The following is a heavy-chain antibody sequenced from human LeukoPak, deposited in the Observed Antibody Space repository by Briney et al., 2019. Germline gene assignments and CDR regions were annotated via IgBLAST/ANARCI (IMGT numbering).Heavy chain of an antibody. D-gene: IGHD6-6*01. CDR2: IIPILGIA. J-gene: IGHJ4*02. Sequence: SVKVSCKASGGTFSSYTISWVRQAPGQGLEWMGRIIPILGIANYAQKFQGRVTITADKSTSTAYMELSSLRSEDTAVYYCACQYSSSSEYFYYWGQGTLVTVSS. V-gene: IGHV1-69*02. CDR3: ACQYSSSSEYFYY. CDR1: GGTFSSYT.